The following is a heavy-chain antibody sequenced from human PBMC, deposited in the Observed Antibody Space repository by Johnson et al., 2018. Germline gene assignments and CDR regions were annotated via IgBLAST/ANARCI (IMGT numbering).Heavy chain of an antibody. J-gene: IGHJ6*02. Sequence: VQLVQSGGGLVQPGGSLRLSRAASGFTFSSYSMNWVRQAPGKGLEWVSYISSSSSTIYYADSVKGRFTISRDNAKNSLYLQMNSRRDEDTAVYYCARAPDYYDLDVWGQGTTVTVSS. CDR1: GFTFSSYS. D-gene: IGHD3-22*01. V-gene: IGHV3-48*02. CDR2: ISSSSSTI. CDR3: ARAPDYYDLDV.